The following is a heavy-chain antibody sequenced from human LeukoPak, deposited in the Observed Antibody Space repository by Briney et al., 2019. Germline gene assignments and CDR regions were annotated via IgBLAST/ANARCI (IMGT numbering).Heavy chain of an antibody. CDR2: MYHSGST. CDR3: ARGFRGDNFDY. CDR1: GGSISSAYY. D-gene: IGHD7-27*01. V-gene: IGHV4-38-2*02. J-gene: IGHJ4*02. Sequence: KPSETLSLTCTVSGGSISSAYYWGWIRPPPGKGLEWIGTMYHSGSTNYNPSLKSRVTISVDTSKNQFSLKLSSVTAADTAVYFCARGFRGDNFDYWGQGTLVTVSS.